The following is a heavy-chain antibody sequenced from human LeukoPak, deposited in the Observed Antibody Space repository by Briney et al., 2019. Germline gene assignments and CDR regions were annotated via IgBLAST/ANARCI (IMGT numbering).Heavy chain of an antibody. V-gene: IGHV3-23*01. CDR2: ISGSGGST. Sequence: GGSLRLSCAASGFTFSSYAMSWVRQAPGKGLEWVSAISGSGGSTYYADSVKGRFTISRDNSKNTLYLQMNSLRAEDTAVYYCAKSYYYGSSGYHKQPYYFDYWGQGTLVTVSS. CDR1: GFTFSSYA. D-gene: IGHD3-22*01. J-gene: IGHJ4*02. CDR3: AKSYYYGSSGYHKQPYYFDY.